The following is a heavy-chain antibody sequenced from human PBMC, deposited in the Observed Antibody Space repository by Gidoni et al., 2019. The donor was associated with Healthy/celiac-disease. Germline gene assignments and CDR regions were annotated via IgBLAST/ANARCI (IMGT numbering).Heavy chain of an antibody. J-gene: IGHJ4*02. CDR2: FDPEDGET. V-gene: IGHV1-24*01. CDR3: ATAIGIAAAQVDY. Sequence: QVQLVQSGAEVKNPGASVTVSCKVSGYTLTALSMHWVRQAPGKGLEWRGGFDPEDGETIYAQKFQGRVTMTEDTSTDTAYMELSSRRSEDTAVYYCATAIGIAAAQVDYWGQGTLVTVSS. CDR1: GYTLTALS. D-gene: IGHD6-13*01.